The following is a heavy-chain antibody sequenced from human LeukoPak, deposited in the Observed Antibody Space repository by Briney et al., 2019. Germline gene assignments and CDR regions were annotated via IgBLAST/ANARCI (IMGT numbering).Heavy chain of an antibody. V-gene: IGHV3-74*01. Sequence: RPGGSLRLSCAASGFTFSKYWMLWVRQAPGKGLESVSRINTDGTVTTYADSVKGRFTVSRDNADNTMFLQMNSVRDEDTAVYYCATKQWLAAPPDCWGQGTPVTVSS. D-gene: IGHD6-19*01. CDR1: GFTFSKYW. J-gene: IGHJ4*02. CDR2: INTDGTVT. CDR3: ATKQWLAAPPDC.